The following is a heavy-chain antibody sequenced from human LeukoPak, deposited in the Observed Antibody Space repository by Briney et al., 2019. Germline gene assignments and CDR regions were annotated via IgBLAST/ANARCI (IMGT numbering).Heavy chain of an antibody. CDR3: ARDLFGDYGGGDAFDI. CDR1: GFTVSSNY. J-gene: IGHJ3*02. V-gene: IGHV3-48*01. CDR2: ISSSSSTI. D-gene: IGHD4-23*01. Sequence: PGGSLRLSCAASGFTVSSNYMSWVRQAPGKGLEWVSYISSSSSTIYYADSVKGRFTISRDNARNSLYLQMNSLRAEDTAVYYCARDLFGDYGGGDAFDIWGQGTMVTVSS.